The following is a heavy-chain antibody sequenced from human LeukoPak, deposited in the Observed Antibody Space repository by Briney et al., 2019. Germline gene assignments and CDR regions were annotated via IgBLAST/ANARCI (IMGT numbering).Heavy chain of an antibody. CDR3: ARLSGYCGSTTCYGAYYYAMDV. V-gene: IGHV4-59*08. J-gene: IGHJ6*02. Sequence: SETLSLTCTVSGGSINSYYWSWIRQPQGKGLEWMGYISYSGSTNYNPSLKSRVTISVDPSKNQFSLKLSSVTAADTVVYYCARLSGYCGSTTCYGAYYYAMDVWGQGTTVTVSS. CDR1: GGSINSYY. D-gene: IGHD2-2*01. CDR2: ISYSGST.